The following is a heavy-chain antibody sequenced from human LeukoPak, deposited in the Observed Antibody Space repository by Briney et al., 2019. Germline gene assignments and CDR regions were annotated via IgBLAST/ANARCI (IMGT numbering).Heavy chain of an antibody. V-gene: IGHV3-23*01. D-gene: IGHD1-26*01. J-gene: IGHJ4*02. CDR2: ISGSGGST. Sequence: PGGSLRLFCSASGFTFNSSSMSWVRQAPGKGLEWVSGISGSGGSTYYADSVKGRFTISRDNSKNTLYLQMHSLRAEDTAAYYCAKAGSIRFDYWGQRTLVTVSS. CDR1: GFTFNSSS. CDR3: AKAGSIRFDY.